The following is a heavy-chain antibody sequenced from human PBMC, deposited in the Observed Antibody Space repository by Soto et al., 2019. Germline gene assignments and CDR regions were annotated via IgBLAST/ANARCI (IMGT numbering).Heavy chain of an antibody. V-gene: IGHV3-72*01. CDR2: SKNKINSYST. Sequence: EVQLVESGGGLVQPGGSLRLSCAASGFTFSDYYMDWVRQAPGKGLEWVGRSKNKINSYSTEYAASVRGRFTISRDESEDSMYLHMSSLKIEDTAVYYCVREAYVGSGYNDYWGQGTLVTVSS. J-gene: IGHJ4*02. CDR1: GFTFSDYY. CDR3: VREAYVGSGYNDY. D-gene: IGHD5-12*01.